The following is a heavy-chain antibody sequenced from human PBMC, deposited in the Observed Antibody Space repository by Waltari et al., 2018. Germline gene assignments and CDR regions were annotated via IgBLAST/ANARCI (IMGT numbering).Heavy chain of an antibody. CDR3: ARVLPPRIAVAGMGY. D-gene: IGHD6-19*01. CDR2: INPNSGGQ. J-gene: IGHJ4*02. V-gene: IGHV1-2*02. CDR1: GYTFTGYY. Sequence: QVQLVQSGAEVKKPGASVKVSCKASGYTFTGYYMHWVRRAPGQGLEWMGWINPNSGGQNYAQKFQGRVTMTRDTSISTAYMELSRLRSDDTAVYYCARVLPPRIAVAGMGYWGQGTLVTVSS.